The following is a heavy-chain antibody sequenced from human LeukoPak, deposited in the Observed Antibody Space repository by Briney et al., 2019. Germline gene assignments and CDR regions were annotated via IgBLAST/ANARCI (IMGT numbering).Heavy chain of an antibody. CDR3: ARGLPMAAALSGDYYYYYGMDV. J-gene: IGHJ6*02. V-gene: IGHV5-10-1*01. Sequence: GESLRISCKGSGYSFTNYYINWGRQMPGKGLGWVGRIDPSDSYTIYSPSFQGHVTISADKSISTAYLQWSSLKASDTAMFYCARGLPMAAALSGDYYYYYGMDVWGQGTAVTVSS. D-gene: IGHD6-13*01. CDR1: GYSFTNYY. CDR2: IDPSDSYT.